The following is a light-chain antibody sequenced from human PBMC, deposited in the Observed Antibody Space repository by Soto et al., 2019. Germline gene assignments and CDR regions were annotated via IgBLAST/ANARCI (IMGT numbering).Light chain of an antibody. CDR2: EDD. J-gene: IGLJ2*01. Sequence: NFVLTQPHSVSESPGKTGTISCTGTSGSIASGYVQWYQQRPGSAPTTLIYEDDQRPAGVPDRFSGSIDTSSNSASLIISGLRTEDEADYYCQSTDGNSMVFGGGTKVTVL. CDR3: QSTDGNSMV. V-gene: IGLV6-57*02. CDR1: SGSIASGY.